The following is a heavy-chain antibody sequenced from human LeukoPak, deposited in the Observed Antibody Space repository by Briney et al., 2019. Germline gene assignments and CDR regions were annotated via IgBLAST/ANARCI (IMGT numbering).Heavy chain of an antibody. D-gene: IGHD1-26*01. J-gene: IGHJ4*02. CDR2: IYYSGST. CDR1: GGSISSGGYY. Sequence: PSETLSLTCAVSGGSISSGGYYWSWIRQHPGKGLEWIGYIYYSGSTYYNPSLKSRVTISVDTSKNQFSLKLSSVTAADTAVYYCARGANPYYFDYWGQGTLATVSS. CDR3: ARGANPYYFDY. V-gene: IGHV4-31*11.